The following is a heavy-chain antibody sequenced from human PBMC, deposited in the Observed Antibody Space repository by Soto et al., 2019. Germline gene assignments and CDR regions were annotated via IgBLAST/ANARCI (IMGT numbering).Heavy chain of an antibody. CDR2: IYWDDDK. J-gene: IGHJ4*02. CDR1: GFSLSTSGVG. V-gene: IGHV2-5*02. CDR3: AHKMSYYYDSSGYQYYFDY. Sequence: ASGPTGEPTQTLTLTCTFSGFSLSTSGVGVGWIRQPPGKALEWLALIYWDDDKRYSPSLKSRLTITKDTSKNQVVLTMTNMDPVDTATYYCAHKMSYYYDSSGYQYYFDYWGQGTLVTVSS. D-gene: IGHD3-22*01.